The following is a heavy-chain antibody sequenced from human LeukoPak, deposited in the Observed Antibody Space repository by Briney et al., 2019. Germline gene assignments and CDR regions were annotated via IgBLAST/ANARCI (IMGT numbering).Heavy chain of an antibody. CDR3: TAEKNGSPHY. CDR1: RGSVSSSTYY. D-gene: IGHD2-8*01. J-gene: IGHJ4*02. CDR2: IYYTGST. V-gene: IGHV4-39*07. Sequence: SSETLSFTCTVSRGSVSSSTYYWSWVRQPPGKGLEWIASIYYTGSTYYNPSLKSRVTISLDMSKNEFFLAMTSVTAADTAVYFCTAEKNGSPHYWGQGTQVTVSS.